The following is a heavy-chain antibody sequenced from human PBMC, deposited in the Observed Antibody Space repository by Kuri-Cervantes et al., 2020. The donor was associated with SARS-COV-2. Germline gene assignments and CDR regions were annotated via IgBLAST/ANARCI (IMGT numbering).Heavy chain of an antibody. CDR1: EYSFSIYW. Sequence: KVSCKGSEYSFSIYWIAWVRQMPGKGLEWMGVIYPDDSDTRYSPSFQGQVTMSVDESINTAYLQWSSLKASDTAMYFCARRTMPRGITDSFDVWGQGTMVTVSS. D-gene: IGHD2-2*01. CDR3: ARRTMPRGITDSFDV. V-gene: IGHV5-51*01. J-gene: IGHJ3*01. CDR2: IYPDDSDT.